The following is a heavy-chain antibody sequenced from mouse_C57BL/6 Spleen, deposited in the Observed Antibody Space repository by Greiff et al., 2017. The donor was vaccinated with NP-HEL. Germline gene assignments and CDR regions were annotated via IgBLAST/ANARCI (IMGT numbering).Heavy chain of an antibody. CDR2: IYPSDSET. CDR3: ARCGYGSSYWYFDV. J-gene: IGHJ1*03. V-gene: IGHV1-61*01. D-gene: IGHD1-1*01. Sequence: QVQLQQPGAELVRPGSSVKLSCKASGYTFTSYWMDWVKQRPGQGLEWIGNIYPSDSETHYNQKFKDKATLTVDKSSSTAYMQLSSLTSEDSAVYYCARCGYGSSYWYFDVWGTGTTVTVSS. CDR1: GYTFTSYW.